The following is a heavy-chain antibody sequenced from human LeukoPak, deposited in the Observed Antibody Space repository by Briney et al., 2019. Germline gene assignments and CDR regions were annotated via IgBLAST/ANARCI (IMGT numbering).Heavy chain of an antibody. Sequence: ASVKVSCKASGYTFTSYYMHWVRQAPGQGLEWMGIINPSGGSTSYAQKFQGRFTMTRDTSTSTVYMELSSLRSEDTAVYYCANPAYSSSWYRMGYFDYWGQGTLVTVSS. CDR3: ANPAYSSSWYRMGYFDY. CDR1: GYTFTSYY. V-gene: IGHV1-46*01. CDR2: INPSGGST. J-gene: IGHJ4*02. D-gene: IGHD6-13*01.